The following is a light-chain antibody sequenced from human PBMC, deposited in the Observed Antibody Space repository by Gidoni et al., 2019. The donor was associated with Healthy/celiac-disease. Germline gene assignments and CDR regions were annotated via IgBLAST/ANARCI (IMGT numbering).Light chain of an antibody. CDR2: DVS. CDR3: SSYTSSSHVV. V-gene: IGLV2-14*01. CDR1: SSDVGGYNY. J-gene: IGLJ2*01. Sequence: QSALTQPASVSGPPGQSITIYCTGTSSDVGGYNYVSWYQQHPGKAPKLMIYDVSNRPSGVSNRFSGSKSGNTASLTISGLQAEDEADYYCSSYTSSSHVVFGGGTKLTVL.